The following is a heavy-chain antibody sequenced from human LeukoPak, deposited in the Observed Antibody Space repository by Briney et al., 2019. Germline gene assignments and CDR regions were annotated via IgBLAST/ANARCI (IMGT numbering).Heavy chain of an antibody. CDR2: IYYAGST. J-gene: IGHJ4*02. V-gene: IGHV4-39*01. CDR3: ARAWGSSGVYYFDY. Sequence: PSETLSLTCTVSGGSISSNTYYWVWIRQPPGKGLEFIGSIYYAGSTYLHPSLKSRVTILVDAFKNQFSLKLTSVTAADTAVYYCARAWGSSGVYYFDYWGQGSLVTVSS. CDR1: GGSISSNTYY. D-gene: IGHD6-19*01.